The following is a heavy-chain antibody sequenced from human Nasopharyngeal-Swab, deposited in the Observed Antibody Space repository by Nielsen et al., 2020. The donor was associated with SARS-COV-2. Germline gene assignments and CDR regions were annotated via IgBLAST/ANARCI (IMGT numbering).Heavy chain of an antibody. CDR1: GFTFSGSA. V-gene: IGHV3-73*01. CDR3: AVSPCYYGDYDCYYYMDV. D-gene: IGHD4-17*01. Sequence: GESLKISCAASGFTFSGSAMHWVRQASGKGLEWVGRIRSKANSYATAYAASVKGRFTISRDDSKNTAYLQMNSLKTEDTAVYYCAVSPCYYGDYDCYYYMDVWGKGTTVTVSS. J-gene: IGHJ6*03. CDR2: IRSKANSYAT.